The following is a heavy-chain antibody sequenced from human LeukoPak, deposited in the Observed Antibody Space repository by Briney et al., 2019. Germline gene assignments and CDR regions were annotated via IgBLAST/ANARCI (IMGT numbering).Heavy chain of an antibody. CDR2: ISSSSSYI. D-gene: IGHD3-22*01. Sequence: GGSLRLSCAASRFTFSSYSMNWVRQAPGKGLEWVSYISSSSSYIYYADSVKGRFTISRDNAKNSLYLQMNSLRAEDTAVYYCARQTYYYDSSGQAAFDIWGQGTMVTVSS. J-gene: IGHJ3*02. CDR1: RFTFSSYS. V-gene: IGHV3-21*05. CDR3: ARQTYYYDSSGQAAFDI.